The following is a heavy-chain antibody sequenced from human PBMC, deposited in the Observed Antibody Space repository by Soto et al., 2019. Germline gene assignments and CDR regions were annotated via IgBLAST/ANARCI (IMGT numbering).Heavy chain of an antibody. V-gene: IGHV1-46*03. CDR1: GGTFSSYT. CDR2: INPSGGHT. CDR3: ARGGHVVVVTAAFDY. Sequence: ASVKVSCKASGGTFSSYTISWVRQAPGQGLEWMGTINPSGGHTTYAQKFLGRVTMTRDTSTSTLYMELTSLRSEDTAVYYCARGGHVVVVTAAFDYWG. D-gene: IGHD2-21*02. J-gene: IGHJ4*01.